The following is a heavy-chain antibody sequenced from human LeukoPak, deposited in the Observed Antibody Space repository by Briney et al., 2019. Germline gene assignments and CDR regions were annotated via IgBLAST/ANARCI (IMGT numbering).Heavy chain of an antibody. CDR3: ARNFGAPGTPSGWFDP. Sequence: PGGSLRLSCAASGFTFSNYWMSWVRQAPGKGLEWVSAISGSGGSTYYADSVKGRFTISRDNSKNTLYLQMNSLRAEDTAVYYGARNFGAPGTPSGWFDPWGQGTLVTVSS. D-gene: IGHD1-26*01. J-gene: IGHJ5*02. CDR2: ISGSGGST. V-gene: IGHV3-23*01. CDR1: GFTFSNYW.